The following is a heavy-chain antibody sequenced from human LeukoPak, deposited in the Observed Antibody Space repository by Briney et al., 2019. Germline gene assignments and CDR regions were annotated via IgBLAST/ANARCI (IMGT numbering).Heavy chain of an antibody. J-gene: IGHJ4*02. Sequence: SETLSLTCTVSGGSISSGGYYWSWIRQHPGKGLEWIGYIYYSGSTYYNPSLKSRVTISVDTSKNQFSLKLSSVTAADTAVYYCARTPCSGGSCYSGDYWGQGTLVTVSS. CDR1: GGSISSGGYY. CDR3: ARTPCSGGSCYSGDY. D-gene: IGHD2-15*01. V-gene: IGHV4-31*03. CDR2: IYYSGST.